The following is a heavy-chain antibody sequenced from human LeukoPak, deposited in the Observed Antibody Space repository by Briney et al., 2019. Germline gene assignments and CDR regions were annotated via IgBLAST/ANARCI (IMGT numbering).Heavy chain of an antibody. Sequence: PSETLSLTCTVSGGSISSYYWSWIRQPPGKGLEWIAYIYYSGSTNYNPSLKSRVTISVDTSKNQFSLKLSSVTAADTAVYYCANEGSSVSAEPPNFGYWGQGTLVTVSS. V-gene: IGHV4-59*01. CDR3: ANEGSSVSAEPPNFGY. CDR2: IYYSGST. J-gene: IGHJ4*02. CDR1: GGSISSYY. D-gene: IGHD6-19*01.